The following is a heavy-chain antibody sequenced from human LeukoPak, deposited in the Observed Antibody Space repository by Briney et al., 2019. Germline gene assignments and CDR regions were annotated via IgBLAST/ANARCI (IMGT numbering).Heavy chain of an antibody. CDR2: ISSSSSYI. J-gene: IGHJ4*02. V-gene: IGHV3-21*01. CDR3: ARVGYGSGSYFESEYFDY. D-gene: IGHD3-10*01. CDR1: GFTFSSYS. Sequence: PGGSLRLSCAASGFTFSSYSMNWVRQAPGKGLEWVSSISSSSSYIYYADSVKGRFTISRDNAKNSLYLQMNSLRAEDTVVYYCARVGYGSGSYFESEYFDYWGQGTLVTVSS.